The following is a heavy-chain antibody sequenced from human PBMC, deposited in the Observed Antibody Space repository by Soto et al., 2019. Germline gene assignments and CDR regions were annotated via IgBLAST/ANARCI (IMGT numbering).Heavy chain of an antibody. V-gene: IGHV3-13*01. D-gene: IGHD2-8*02. CDR3: ARGDPLNYGSYPYWHYYGMDV. Sequence: SLRLSCAPSGVILNRYDVYSVRQAQGKGLEWVSVITTTGATYYAASVKGRFTISRENAENSLYLQMNSLRAEDAAVYYCARGDPLNYGSYPYWHYYGMDVWGRGTTVTVSS. CDR2: ITTTGAT. CDR1: GVILNRYD. J-gene: IGHJ6*02.